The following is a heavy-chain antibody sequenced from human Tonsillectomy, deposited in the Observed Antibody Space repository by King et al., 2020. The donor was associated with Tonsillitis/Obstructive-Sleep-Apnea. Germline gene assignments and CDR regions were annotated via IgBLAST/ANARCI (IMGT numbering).Heavy chain of an antibody. Sequence: VQLVESGGGLVKPGGSLRLSWAASGFTFSDYYMSWIRQAPGTGLVWVSYLRSSSIYKHYANSVKGLFTISRDNAKNSLYLQMNSLRAEDTAVYYCARGGYSSVPDYWGQGTLVTVSS. CDR1: GFTFSDYY. J-gene: IGHJ4*02. V-gene: IGHV3-11*05. CDR2: LRSSSIYK. D-gene: IGHD6-25*01. CDR3: ARGGYSSVPDY.